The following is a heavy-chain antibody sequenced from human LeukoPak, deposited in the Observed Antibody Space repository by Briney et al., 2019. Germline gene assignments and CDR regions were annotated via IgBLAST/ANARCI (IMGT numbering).Heavy chain of an antibody. Sequence: GGSLRLSCAASGFIFSYYSMNWVRQAPGKGLEWVSSINSNSNYMSYADSVKGRFTISRDNAKNSLYLQMTSPRAEDTAVYYCTRSLDYWGQGTLVTVSS. V-gene: IGHV3-21*01. CDR1: GFIFSYYS. CDR2: INSNSNYM. J-gene: IGHJ4*02. CDR3: TRSLDY. D-gene: IGHD2-15*01.